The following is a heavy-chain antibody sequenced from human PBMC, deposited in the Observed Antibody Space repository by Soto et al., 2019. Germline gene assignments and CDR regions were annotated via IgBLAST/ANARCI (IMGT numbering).Heavy chain of an antibody. V-gene: IGHV4-39*01. CDR3: ARGGLLWFGELTDNWFDP. CDR1: GGSISSSSYY. D-gene: IGHD3-10*01. Sequence: QLQLQESGPGLVKPSETLSLTCTVSGGSISSSSYYWGWIRQPPGKGLEWIGSIYYSGSTYYNPSLKSRVTISVDTSKNQFSLKLSSVTAADTAVYYCARGGLLWFGELTDNWFDPWGQGTLVTVSS. CDR2: IYYSGST. J-gene: IGHJ5*02.